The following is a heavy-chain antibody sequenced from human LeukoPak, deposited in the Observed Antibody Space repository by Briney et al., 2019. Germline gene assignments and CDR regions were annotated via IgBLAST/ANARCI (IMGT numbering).Heavy chain of an antibody. V-gene: IGHV1-69*05. D-gene: IGHD2-15*01. CDR3: ARSGGSVDYYYYMDV. CDR1: GGTFSNYA. J-gene: IGHJ6*03. Sequence: SVKVSCKASGGTFSNYAISWVRQAPGQGLEWMGGIIPIFGTANYAQKFQGRVTITTDESTSTAYMELSSLRSEDTAVYYCARSGGSVDYYYYMDVWGKGTTVTVSS. CDR2: IIPIFGTA.